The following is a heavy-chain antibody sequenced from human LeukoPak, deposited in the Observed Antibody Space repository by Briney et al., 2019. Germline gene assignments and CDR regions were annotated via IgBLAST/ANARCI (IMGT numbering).Heavy chain of an antibody. J-gene: IGHJ4*02. CDR2: ISGSADIT. CDR3: ARRAGYYGSSGYYSFDS. D-gene: IGHD3-22*01. CDR1: GGSIRSYY. Sequence: ETLSLTCTVSGGSIRSYYWSWIRQPPGKGLEWVSSISGSADITYYADSVKGRFTISRDNSKNTLYLQMNSLRAEDTAVYYCARRAGYYGSSGYYSFDSWGQGTLVTVSS. V-gene: IGHV3-23*01.